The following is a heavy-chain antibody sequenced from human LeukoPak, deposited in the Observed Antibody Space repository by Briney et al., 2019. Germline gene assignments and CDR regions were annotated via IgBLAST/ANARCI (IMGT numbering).Heavy chain of an antibody. J-gene: IGHJ4*02. CDR1: GYTFSRYA. D-gene: IGHD2-15*01. Sequence: ASVKVSRKASGYTFSRYAINWVRQAPGQGLEWVGWINTDTGKPAYAQDFTGRFVFSLDTSVSTAYLQISSLKAEDTAVYYCARPSGYCSDGDCYPDYWGQGTLVTVSS. V-gene: IGHV7-4-1*02. CDR3: ARPSGYCSDGDCYPDY. CDR2: INTDTGKP.